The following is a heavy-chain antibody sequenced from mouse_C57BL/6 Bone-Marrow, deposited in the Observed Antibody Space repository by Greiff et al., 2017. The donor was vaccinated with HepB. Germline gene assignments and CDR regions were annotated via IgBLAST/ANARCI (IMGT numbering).Heavy chain of an antibody. CDR3: ARADHHTYSTGGRDY. D-gene: IGHD5-1-1*01. Sequence: QVHVKQSGAELVRPGSSVKLSCKASGYTFTSYWMDWVKQRPGQGLEWIGNIYPSDSETHYNQKFKDKATLTVDKSSSTAYMQLSSLTSEDSAVYYCARADHHTYSTGGRDYWGQGTTLTVSS. CDR1: GYTFTSYW. CDR2: IYPSDSET. J-gene: IGHJ2*01. V-gene: IGHV1-61*01.